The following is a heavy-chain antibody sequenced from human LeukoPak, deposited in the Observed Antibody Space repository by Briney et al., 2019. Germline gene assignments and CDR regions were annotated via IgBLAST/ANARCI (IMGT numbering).Heavy chain of an antibody. V-gene: IGHV3-33*01. J-gene: IGHJ5*02. CDR2: IWYDGSNK. Sequence: GRSLRLSCAASGFTFSSYGMHWVRQAPGKGLEWVAVIWYDGSNKYYADSVKGRFTISRDNSKNTLYLQMNSLRAEDTAVYYCPRGSGDIVVVPAAMQFDPWGQGTLVTVSS. CDR3: PRGSGDIVVVPAAMQFDP. CDR1: GFTFSSYG. D-gene: IGHD2-2*01.